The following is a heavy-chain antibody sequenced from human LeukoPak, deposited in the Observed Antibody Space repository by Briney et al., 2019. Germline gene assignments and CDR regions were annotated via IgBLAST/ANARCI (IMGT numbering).Heavy chain of an antibody. CDR1: GLTFSSYS. J-gene: IGHJ4*02. CDR2: ISTRSGTYT. CDR3: AKEGLGSSWYPNYFDY. D-gene: IGHD6-13*01. Sequence: GGSLRLSCAASGLTFSSYSFHWVRQAPGKGLEWVSSISTRSGTYTYYADSVKGRLIISRDNAKNSLYLQMNSLRSDDTAVYYCAKEGLGSSWYPNYFDYWGQGTLVTVSS. V-gene: IGHV3-21*01.